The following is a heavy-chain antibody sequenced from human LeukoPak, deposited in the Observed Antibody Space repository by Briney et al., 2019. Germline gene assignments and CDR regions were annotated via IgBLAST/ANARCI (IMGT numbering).Heavy chain of an antibody. V-gene: IGHV4-39*07. CDR3: ARGRSDQWLVSYYFDY. Sequence: SETLSLTCSVSGASIITTTYYWSWIRQPPGKGLEWIGEINHSGSTNYNPSLKSRVTISVDTSKNQFSLKLSSVTAADTAVYYCARGRSDQWLVSYYFDYWGQGTLVTVSS. J-gene: IGHJ4*02. CDR2: INHSGST. D-gene: IGHD6-19*01. CDR1: GASIITTTYY.